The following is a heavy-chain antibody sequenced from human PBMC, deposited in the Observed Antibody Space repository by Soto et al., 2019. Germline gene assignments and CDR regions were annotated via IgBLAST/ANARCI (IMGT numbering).Heavy chain of an antibody. V-gene: IGHV1-2*02. CDR1: GYTFTDYY. CDR2: INPNSGGT. Sequence: GASVKVSFKASGYTFTDYYMHWVRQAPGQGLEWMGWINPNSGGTNYAQKFQGRVTMTRDTSISTAYMELSRLRSDDTAVYYCARAPFSYYYDSSSYYYGMDVWGQGTTVTVSS. CDR3: ARAPFSYYYDSSSYYYGMDV. J-gene: IGHJ6*02. D-gene: IGHD3-22*01.